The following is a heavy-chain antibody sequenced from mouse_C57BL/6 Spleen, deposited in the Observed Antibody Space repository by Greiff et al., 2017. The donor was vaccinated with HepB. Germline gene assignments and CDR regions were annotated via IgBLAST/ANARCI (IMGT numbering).Heavy chain of an antibody. D-gene: IGHD1-1*01. CDR2: ISSGSSTI. V-gene: IGHV5-17*01. J-gene: IGHJ3*01. CDR3: ARAKSYYGSDY. CDR1: GFTFSDYG. Sequence: EVMLVESGGGLVKPGGSLKLSCAASGFTFSDYGMHWVRQAPEKGLEWVAYISSGSSTIYYADTVKGRFTISRDNDKNTLFLQMTSLRSEDTAMYYCARAKSYYGSDYWGQGTLVTVSA.